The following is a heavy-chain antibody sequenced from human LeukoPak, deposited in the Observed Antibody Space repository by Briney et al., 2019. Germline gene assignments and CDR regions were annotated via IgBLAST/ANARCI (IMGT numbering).Heavy chain of an antibody. J-gene: IGHJ4*02. CDR2: IYNSGRT. V-gene: IGHV4-30-4*01. CDR3: ARVADEFGDYGFDS. CDR1: GGXISSATYY. D-gene: IGHD4-17*01. Sequence: PSETLSLTCAVSGGXISSATYYWSWIRQPPGKGLEWVGHIYNSGRTYYNPSLKRRLTMSLDTSRNQFSLRLSSVTAADTAVYHCARVADEFGDYGFDSWGQGTLVTVSS.